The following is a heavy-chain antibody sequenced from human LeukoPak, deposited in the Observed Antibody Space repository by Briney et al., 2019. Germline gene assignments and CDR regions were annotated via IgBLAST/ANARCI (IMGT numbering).Heavy chain of an antibody. CDR3: ANLYNWNDEIDY. V-gene: IGHV3-74*01. J-gene: IGHJ4*02. D-gene: IGHD1-1*01. CDR2: ISDGGSTT. CDR1: GFTFSSYW. Sequence: GGSLRLSCAASGFTFSSYWMHWVRQAPGKGLVWVSRISDGGSTTTYADSVKGRFTISRDNAKNTLYLQMNSLRAEDTAVYYCANLYNWNDEIDYWGQGTLVTVSS.